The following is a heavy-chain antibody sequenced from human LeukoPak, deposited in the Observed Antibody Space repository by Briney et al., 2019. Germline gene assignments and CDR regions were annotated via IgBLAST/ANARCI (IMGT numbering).Heavy chain of an antibody. CDR1: GFTFSSYA. Sequence: GGSLRLSCAASGFTFSSYAMSWVRLAPGKGLKWVSSISGGDGSTYYANSVKGRFTISRDNSKNTLYLQMNSLRAEDTAVYYCAKVKIIAAAVSGEVDPWGQGTLVTVSS. J-gene: IGHJ5*02. CDR2: ISGGDGST. V-gene: IGHV3-23*01. D-gene: IGHD6-13*01. CDR3: AKVKIIAAAVSGEVDP.